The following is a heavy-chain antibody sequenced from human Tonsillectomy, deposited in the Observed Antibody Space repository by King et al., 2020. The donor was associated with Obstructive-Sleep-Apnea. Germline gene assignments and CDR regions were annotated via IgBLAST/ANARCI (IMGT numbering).Heavy chain of an antibody. CDR1: GYTFTSYA. V-gene: IGHV1-3*01. D-gene: IGHD3-10*01. Sequence: QLVQSGAEVKKPGASVKVSCKASGYTFTSYAMHWVRQAPRQRLEWMGWINAGNGYTKYSHEFQDRVTITRDTSASTAYMELSSLRSEDTAVYYCASRSGQVGDAFDIWGQGTMVTVSS. CDR3: ASRSGQVGDAFDI. J-gene: IGHJ3*02. CDR2: INAGNGYT.